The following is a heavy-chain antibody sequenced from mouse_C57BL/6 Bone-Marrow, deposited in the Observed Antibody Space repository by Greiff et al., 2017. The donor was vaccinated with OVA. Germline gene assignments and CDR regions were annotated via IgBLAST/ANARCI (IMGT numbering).Heavy chain of an antibody. J-gene: IGHJ3*01. V-gene: IGHV1-15*01. D-gene: IGHD4-1*01. CDR2: IDPETGGT. CDR3: TRSGLGHLFAY. CDR1: GYTFTDYE. Sequence: QVQLKQSGAELVRPGASVTLSCKASGYTFTDYEMHWVKQTPVHGLEWIGAIDPETGGTAYTQKFKGKAILTADKSSSTAYMELRSLTSEDSAVYYCTRSGLGHLFAYWGQGTLVTVSA.